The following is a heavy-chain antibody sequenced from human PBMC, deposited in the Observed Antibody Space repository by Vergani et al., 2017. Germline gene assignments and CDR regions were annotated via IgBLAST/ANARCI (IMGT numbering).Heavy chain of an antibody. CDR3: AKDRCSGGSCYSGALDY. D-gene: IGHD2-15*01. CDR1: GFTFSSYA. CDR2: ISGSGGST. Sequence: EVQLLESGGGLVQPGGSLRLSCAASGFTFSSYAMSWVRQAPGKGLEWVSAISGSGGSTSYADSVKGRFTITRDNSKNTLYLQMNSLRAEDTAVYYCAKDRCSGGSCYSGALDYWGQGTLVTVSA. J-gene: IGHJ4*02. V-gene: IGHV3-23*01.